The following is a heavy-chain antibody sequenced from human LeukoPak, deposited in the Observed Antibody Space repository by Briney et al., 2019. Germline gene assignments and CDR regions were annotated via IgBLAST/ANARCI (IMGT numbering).Heavy chain of an antibody. Sequence: GGSLRLSCAASGFTFDDHAMHWVRQAPGKGLEWVSGISWNSGSIGYADSVKGRFTNSRDNAKNSLYLQMNSLRAEDTALYYCAKVAAAGTRKNYFDYWGQGTLVTVSS. D-gene: IGHD6-13*01. CDR2: ISWNSGSI. CDR3: AKVAAAGTRKNYFDY. V-gene: IGHV3-9*01. J-gene: IGHJ4*02. CDR1: GFTFDDHA.